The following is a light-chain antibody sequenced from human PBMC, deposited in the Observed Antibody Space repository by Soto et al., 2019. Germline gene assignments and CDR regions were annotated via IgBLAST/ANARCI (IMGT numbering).Light chain of an antibody. J-gene: IGLJ2*01. CDR1: SSDVGGYNY. V-gene: IGLV2-14*01. CDR3: SSYTSSSTVV. CDR2: DVR. Sequence: QSALTQPASVSGSPGQSITISCTGTSSDVGGYNYVSWYQQHPGKAPKLMIYDVRNRPSGVSNRFSGSKSGNTASLTISGLQDEDEADYYCSSYTSSSTVVFGGGTKLTVL.